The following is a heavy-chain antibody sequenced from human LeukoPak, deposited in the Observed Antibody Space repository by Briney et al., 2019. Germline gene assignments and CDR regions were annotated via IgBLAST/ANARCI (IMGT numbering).Heavy chain of an antibody. CDR2: IYYSGST. CDR1: GGSFSGYY. V-gene: IGHV4-59*08. CDR3: ARHSSGWYSDY. D-gene: IGHD6-19*01. J-gene: IGHJ4*02. Sequence: SETLSLTCAVYGGSFSGYYWSWIRQPPGKGLEWIGYIYYSGSTNYNPSLKSRVTISVDTSKNQFSLKLSSVTAADTAVYYCARHSSGWYSDYWGQGTPVTVSS.